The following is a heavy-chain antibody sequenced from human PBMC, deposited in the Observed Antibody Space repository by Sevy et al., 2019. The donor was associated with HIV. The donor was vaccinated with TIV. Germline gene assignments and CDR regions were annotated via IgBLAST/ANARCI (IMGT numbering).Heavy chain of an antibody. Sequence: GGSLRLSCAASGFTFSSYAMHWVRQAPGKGLEWVAVISYDGSNKYYADSVKGRFTISRDNSKNTLYLQMNSLRAEDTAVYYCARDSSGSSLIYYYYGMDVWGQRTTVTVSS. CDR2: ISYDGSNK. J-gene: IGHJ6*02. CDR1: GFTFSSYA. D-gene: IGHD3-10*01. CDR3: ARDSSGSSLIYYYYGMDV. V-gene: IGHV3-30-3*01.